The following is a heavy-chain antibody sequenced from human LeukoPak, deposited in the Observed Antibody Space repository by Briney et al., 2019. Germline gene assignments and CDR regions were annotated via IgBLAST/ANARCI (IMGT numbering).Heavy chain of an antibody. CDR3: AREAYCGGDCFDYYYYYMDV. Sequence: GGSLRLSCAASGFTFSSYAMHWVRQAPGKGLEWVAVISYDGSNKYYADSVKGRFTISRDNSKNTLYLQMNSLRAEDTAVYYCAREAYCGGDCFDYYYYYMDVWGKGTTVTVSS. CDR2: ISYDGSNK. V-gene: IGHV3-30*04. D-gene: IGHD2-21*02. J-gene: IGHJ6*03. CDR1: GFTFSSYA.